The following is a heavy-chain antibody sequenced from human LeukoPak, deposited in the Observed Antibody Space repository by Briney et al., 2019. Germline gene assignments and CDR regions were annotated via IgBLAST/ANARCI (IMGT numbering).Heavy chain of an antibody. Sequence: GGSLRLSCAASGFTFSSFNMNWVRQAPGKGLEWVSSISSTSSLIWYADSVKGRFTISRDNSKNTLYLQMSSLRAEDTAVYYCVKDGSGSYYTYYFDYWGQGTLVTVSS. CDR3: VKDGSGSYYTYYFDY. CDR2: ISSTSSLI. V-gene: IGHV3-21*01. J-gene: IGHJ4*02. CDR1: GFTFSSFN. D-gene: IGHD3-10*01.